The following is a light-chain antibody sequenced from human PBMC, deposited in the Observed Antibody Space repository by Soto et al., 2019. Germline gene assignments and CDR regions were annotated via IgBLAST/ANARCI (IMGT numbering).Light chain of an antibody. CDR3: WSNAGSYVV. CDR2: DVS. Sequence: QSALTQPRSVSGSPGQSVTISCTGTSSNVGSYNYVSWYQQYPGKAPKLMIYDVSKRPSGVPDRFSGSKSGNTASLTVSGLQAEDEADYYCWSNAGSYVVFGGGTQLTVL. CDR1: SSNVGSYNY. J-gene: IGLJ2*01. V-gene: IGLV2-11*01.